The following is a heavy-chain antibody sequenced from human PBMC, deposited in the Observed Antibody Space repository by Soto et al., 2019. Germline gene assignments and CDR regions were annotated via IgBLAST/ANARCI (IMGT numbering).Heavy chain of an antibody. CDR1: GDTVSTDAAA. J-gene: IGHJ5*02. D-gene: IGHD6-13*01. CDR2: TFYRSGWHF. CDR3: VREALEPGRGIWYWYWSDP. Sequence: QLQQSGPGLVKPSQTLSVSCVISGDTVSTDAAAWSWIRQSPSRGLEWLGRTFYRSGWHFDYAVSVKGRKTFHADTSKNQLSLQLDSVTPDDTAVYFCVREALEPGRGIWYWYWSDPCGQGTLVTVSS. V-gene: IGHV6-1*01.